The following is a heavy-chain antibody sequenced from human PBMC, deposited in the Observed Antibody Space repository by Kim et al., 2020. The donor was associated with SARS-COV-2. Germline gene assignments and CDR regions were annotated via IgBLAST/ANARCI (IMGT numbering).Heavy chain of an antibody. Sequence: ASVKVSCKSSDSTFTTYSFTWVRQAPGHGLEWVGWISGYNGNTKYAEKVQGRVTMTRDTSTNTVYMDLRSLRSDDTAMYFCARVRGAGAYYHDYWGQGTLVTVSS. CDR1: DSTFTTYS. J-gene: IGHJ4*02. CDR3: ARVRGAGAYYHDY. V-gene: IGHV1-18*01. D-gene: IGHD1-26*01. CDR2: ISGYNGNT.